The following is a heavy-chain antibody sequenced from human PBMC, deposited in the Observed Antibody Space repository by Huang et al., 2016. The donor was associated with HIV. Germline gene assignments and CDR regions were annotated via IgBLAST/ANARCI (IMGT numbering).Heavy chain of an antibody. CDR1: GFTFSSYA. J-gene: IGHJ4*02. Sequence: EVLLLESGGGLVQPGGSLRLSCVASGFTFSSYAMSWVRQGPGEGLEWFSGMTDGIKKRYYAHSGKGRFAVSRDDSTNTLYLQMNSLRAEDTAVYYCAKDADTSGYDVLGPFGSWGQGTLVTVSS. D-gene: IGHD3-3*01. CDR3: AKDADTSGYDVLGPFGS. CDR2: MTDGIKKR. V-gene: IGHV3-23*01.